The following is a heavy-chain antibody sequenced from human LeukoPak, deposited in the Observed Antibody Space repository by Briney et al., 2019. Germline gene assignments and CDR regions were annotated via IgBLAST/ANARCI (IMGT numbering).Heavy chain of an antibody. D-gene: IGHD3-3*01. V-gene: IGHV1-18*01. J-gene: IGHJ4*02. CDR3: ARDRGYYDFWSGYPVGYFDY. CDR1: GYTFTSYG. Sequence: ASVTASCKASGYTFTSYGISWVGQAPGQGVKGMGWISAYNGNTNYAQKLQARATMTTDTSTSTAYMELRSLRSDDTAVYYCARDRGYYDFWSGYPVGYFDYWGQGTLVTVSS. CDR2: ISAYNGNT.